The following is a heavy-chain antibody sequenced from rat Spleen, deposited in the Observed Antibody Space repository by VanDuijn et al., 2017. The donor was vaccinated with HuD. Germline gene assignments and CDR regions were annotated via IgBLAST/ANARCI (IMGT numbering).Heavy chain of an antibody. CDR1: GFSLTSNG. Sequence: QVHLKESGPGLVQPSQTLSLTCTVSGFSLTSNGVNWVRQSPGQGLEWMGGIWGDGSTKYNSALKSRLSISRDTSKSQVFLKMNSLQTDDTAIYFCTRSWGYYYDGSPQWFAYWGQGTLVTVSS. D-gene: IGHD1-12*03. J-gene: IGHJ3*01. CDR2: IWGDGST. CDR3: TRSWGYYYDGSPQWFAY. V-gene: IGHV2-1*01.